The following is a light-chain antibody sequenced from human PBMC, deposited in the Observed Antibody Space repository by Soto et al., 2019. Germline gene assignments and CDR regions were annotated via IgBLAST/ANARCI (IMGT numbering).Light chain of an antibody. CDR1: SSDVGSYNL. CDR2: EVS. CDR3: CSYAGSSTFHVV. J-gene: IGLJ2*01. Sequence: QSVLTQPASVSGSPGQSITISCIGTSSDVGSYNLVSWYQQHPGKAPKLMIYEVSKRPSGVSNRFSGSKSGNTASLTISGLQAEDEADYYCCSYAGSSTFHVVFGGGTKVTVL. V-gene: IGLV2-23*02.